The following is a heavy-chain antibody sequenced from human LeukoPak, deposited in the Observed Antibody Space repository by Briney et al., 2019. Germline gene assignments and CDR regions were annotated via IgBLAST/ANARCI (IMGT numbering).Heavy chain of an antibody. J-gene: IGHJ4*02. Sequence: PSETLSLTCTVSGGSISSGGYYWSWIRQHPGKGLEWIGYIYYSGSTYYNPSLSESTYYNPSLKSRVIISEDMSKNQFSLKLSPVTAADTAVYYCARVREGGYDSANFDYWGQGTLVTVSS. D-gene: IGHD5-12*01. CDR2: IYYSGST. CDR1: GGSISSGGYY. V-gene: IGHV4-31*03. CDR3: ARVREGGYDSANFDY.